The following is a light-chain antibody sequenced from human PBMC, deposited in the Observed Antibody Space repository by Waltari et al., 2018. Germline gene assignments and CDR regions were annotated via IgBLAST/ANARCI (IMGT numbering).Light chain of an antibody. CDR2: SAS. Sequence: ETVMTQSPATLSMSSGDRATLSCRASQNVNTQFGWYQQKPGQAPRLLFYSASIRAPGIPARFSASGSGTEFTLTITSLQPEDFAVYYCQQYNTWSYTFGQGTKLEIK. CDR1: QNVNTQ. J-gene: IGKJ2*01. CDR3: QQYNTWSYT. V-gene: IGKV3-15*01.